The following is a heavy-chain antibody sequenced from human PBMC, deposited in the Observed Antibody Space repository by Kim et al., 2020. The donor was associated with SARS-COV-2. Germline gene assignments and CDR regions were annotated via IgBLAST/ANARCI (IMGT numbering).Heavy chain of an antibody. J-gene: IGHJ5*02. Sequence: GGSLRLSCAASGFTFSDYYMSWIRQAPGKGLEWVSYISSSGSTIYYADSVKGRFTISRDNAKNSLYLQMNSLRAEDTAVYYCARERRGTRLRWFDPWGQGTLVTVSS. D-gene: IGHD2-2*01. CDR2: ISSSGSTI. CDR1: GFTFSDYY. V-gene: IGHV3-11*01. CDR3: ARERRGTRLRWFDP.